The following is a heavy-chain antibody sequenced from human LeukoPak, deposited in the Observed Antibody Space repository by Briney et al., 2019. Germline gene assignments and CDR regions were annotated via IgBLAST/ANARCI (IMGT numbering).Heavy chain of an antibody. V-gene: IGHV3-23*01. D-gene: IGHD5-18*01. CDR3: AKGNGYSYGRYYFDY. J-gene: IGHJ4*02. CDR2: ITASGGNT. Sequence: GGSLRLSCAASGFTFSSYAMGWVRQAPGKGLEGVSAITASGGNTYYADSVKGRFTISRDNSKNTLYLQVNSLRAEDTAVYYCAKGNGYSYGRYYFDYWGQGTLVTVSS. CDR1: GFTFSSYA.